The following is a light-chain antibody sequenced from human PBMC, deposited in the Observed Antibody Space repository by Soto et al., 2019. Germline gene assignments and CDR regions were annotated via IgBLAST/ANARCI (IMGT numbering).Light chain of an antibody. J-gene: IGKJ5*01. CDR3: QQSYSTPIT. CDR1: QSISSY. CDR2: AAS. V-gene: IGKV1-39*01. Sequence: QITPRRSPLSSSVGAKGPIPFRASQSISSYLNWYQQKPGKAPKLLIYAASSLQSGVPSRFSGSGSGTDFTLTISSLQPEDFATYHCQQSYSTPITFGQGTRLE.